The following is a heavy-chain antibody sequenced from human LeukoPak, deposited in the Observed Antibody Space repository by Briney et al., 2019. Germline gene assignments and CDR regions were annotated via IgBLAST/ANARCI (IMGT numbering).Heavy chain of an antibody. Sequence: GGSLRLSCAASGFTFSSYAMSWVRQAPGKGLEWVSTIIGSGGDTYYADSVKGRFAISRDNSKSMLFLQLNSLGAEDTALYYCARDLHYYVAMDVWGQGTTVTVSS. J-gene: IGHJ6*02. CDR2: IIGSGGDT. CDR1: GFTFSSYA. D-gene: IGHD3-10*02. V-gene: IGHV3-23*01. CDR3: ARDLHYYVAMDV.